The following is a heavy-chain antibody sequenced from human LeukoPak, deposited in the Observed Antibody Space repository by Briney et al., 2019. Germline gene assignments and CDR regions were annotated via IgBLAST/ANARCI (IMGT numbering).Heavy chain of an antibody. V-gene: IGHV3-15*01. CDR2: VKSKRDGRII. D-gene: IGHD6-25*01. Sequence: GGSLRLSCAASGFTFSNAWMTWVRQAPGKGLEWVARVKSKRDGRIIEYAATVKGRFTIPREDYKVPVNMQSDSLGNEDAAVYYCTTVGSAWNFDYWGQGTPVTVSS. CDR3: TTVGSAWNFDY. CDR1: GFTFSNAW. J-gene: IGHJ4*02.